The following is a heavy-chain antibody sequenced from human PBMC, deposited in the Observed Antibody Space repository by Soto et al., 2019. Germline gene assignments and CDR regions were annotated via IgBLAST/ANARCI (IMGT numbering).Heavy chain of an antibody. J-gene: IGHJ3*01. V-gene: IGHV3-7*04. CDR3: ARGDYHDTSGPFSDAFEV. Sequence: GSLRLSCAASGFTFSSYWMSWVRQAPGKGLEWVANIKQDGSEKYYVDSVKGRFTISRDNAKNSLYLQMNSLRAEDTAVYYCARGDYHDTSGPFSDAFEVWGQGTMVTVSS. CDR2: IKQDGSEK. CDR1: GFTFSSYW. D-gene: IGHD3-22*01.